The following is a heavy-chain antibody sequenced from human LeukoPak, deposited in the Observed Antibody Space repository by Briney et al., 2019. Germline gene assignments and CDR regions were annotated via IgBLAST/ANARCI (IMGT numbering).Heavy chain of an antibody. D-gene: IGHD4-17*01. CDR3: AKTLWTTTSSYFYMDV. J-gene: IGHJ6*03. Sequence: GGSLRLSCAASGFSFSSYGMTWVRQAPGKGLEWVSAISGLGTSTYYADSVKGRFTISRDNSENTLYLQMNSLRADDTALYYCAKTLWTTTSSYFYMDVWGKGTTVTVSS. CDR1: GFSFSSYG. CDR2: ISGLGTST. V-gene: IGHV3-23*01.